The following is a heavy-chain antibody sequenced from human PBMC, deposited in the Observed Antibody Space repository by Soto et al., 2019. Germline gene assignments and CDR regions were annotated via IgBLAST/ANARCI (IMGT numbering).Heavy chain of an antibody. Sequence: EVQLVESGGGLIQPGGSLRLSCAVSGLTFSNYWMHWLRQAPGKGLVWVSRINSDGGSTTYADSVKGRFTSSRDNAKNTLDLKIDSPRAQNTAGYYCAKARTGYYFDYWGQGTPVTVSS. CDR2: INSDGGST. CDR1: GLTFSNYW. CDR3: AKARTGYYFDY. J-gene: IGHJ4*02. D-gene: IGHD1-1*01. V-gene: IGHV3-74*01.